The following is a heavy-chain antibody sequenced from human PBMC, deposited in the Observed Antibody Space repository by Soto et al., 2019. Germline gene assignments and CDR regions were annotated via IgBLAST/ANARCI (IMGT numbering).Heavy chain of an antibody. V-gene: IGHV1-24*01. CDR3: ATLKSDLGLSGNYFNYFDY. J-gene: IGHJ4*02. CDR2: FDPEDADT. CDR1: GYTITELS. D-gene: IGHD3-10*01. Sequence: ASVKGSCKVSGYTITELSMHWVRQAPGKGLEWMGGFDPEDADTIYAQKFQGRVTMTEDTSTDTAYMELSNLRSEDTAVYYCATLKSDLGLSGNYFNYFDYWGQGTLVT.